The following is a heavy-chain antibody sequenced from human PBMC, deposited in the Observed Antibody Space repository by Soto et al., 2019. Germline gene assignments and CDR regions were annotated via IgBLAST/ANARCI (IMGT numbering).Heavy chain of an antibody. CDR2: IYYSGST. CDR3: ARGREQWLVDAFDI. J-gene: IGHJ3*02. V-gene: IGHV4-59*12. D-gene: IGHD6-19*01. CDR1: GGSISSYY. Sequence: SETLSLTCTVSGGSISSYYWSWIRQPPGKGLEWIGYIYYSGSTNYHPSLKSRVTTSVDTSKNQFSLKLNFVTAADTALYYCARGREQWLVDAFDIWGRVKMVTVSS.